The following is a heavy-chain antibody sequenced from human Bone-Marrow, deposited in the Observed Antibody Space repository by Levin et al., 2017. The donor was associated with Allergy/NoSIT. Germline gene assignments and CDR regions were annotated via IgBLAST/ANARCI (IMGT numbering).Heavy chain of an antibody. J-gene: IGHJ4*02. D-gene: IGHD2-15*01. CDR1: GFTFSNAW. V-gene: IGHV3-15*01. CDR2: IKSKTDGGTT. CDR3: TTDLMADIVVVVAATGY. Sequence: GESLKISCAASGFTFSNAWMSWVRQAPGKGLEWVGRIKSKTDGGTTDYAAPVKGRFTISRDDSKNTLYLQMNSLKTEDTAVYYCTTDLMADIVVVVAATGYWGQGTLVTVSS.